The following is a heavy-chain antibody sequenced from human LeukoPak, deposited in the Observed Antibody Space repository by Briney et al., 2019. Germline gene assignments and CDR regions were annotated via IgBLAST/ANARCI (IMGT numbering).Heavy chain of an antibody. V-gene: IGHV3-30*03. CDR3: ARDVGSSSIRDY. J-gene: IGHJ4*02. CDR1: GFTFSSYG. Sequence: GRSLRLSCAASGFTFSSYGMHWVRQAPGKGLEWVAVISYDGSYKYYADSVKGRFTISRDNSKNTLYLQMNSLRAEDTAVYYCARDVGSSSIRDYWGQGTLVTVSS. CDR2: ISYDGSYK. D-gene: IGHD6-13*01.